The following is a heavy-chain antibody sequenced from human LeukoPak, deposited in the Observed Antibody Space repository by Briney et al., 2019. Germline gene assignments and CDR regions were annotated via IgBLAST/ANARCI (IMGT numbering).Heavy chain of an antibody. V-gene: IGHV3-23*01. CDR2: ISGSGGST. D-gene: IGHD3-10*01. Sequence: GGSLRLSCAASGFTFSSYGMSRVRQAPGKGLEWVSAISGSGGSTYYADSVKGRFTISRDNSKNTLYLQMNSLRAEDTAVYYCAKEVDYGSGSYRSCDYWGQGTLVTVSS. J-gene: IGHJ4*02. CDR1: GFTFSSYG. CDR3: AKEVDYGSGSYRSCDY.